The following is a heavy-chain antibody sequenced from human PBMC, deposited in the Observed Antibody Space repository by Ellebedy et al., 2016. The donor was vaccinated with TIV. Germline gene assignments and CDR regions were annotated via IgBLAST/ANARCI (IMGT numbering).Heavy chain of an antibody. D-gene: IGHD7-27*01. Sequence: AASVTVSCKASGYTFTSYGISWVRQAPGQGLEWMGWISAYNGNTNYAQKFQGRASMTTDASTNTVHLELMRLNFDDTAVYYCGRELGMGRGAMDVWGQGTTVTVSS. J-gene: IGHJ6*02. V-gene: IGHV1-18*04. CDR3: GRELGMGRGAMDV. CDR2: ISAYNGNT. CDR1: GYTFTSYG.